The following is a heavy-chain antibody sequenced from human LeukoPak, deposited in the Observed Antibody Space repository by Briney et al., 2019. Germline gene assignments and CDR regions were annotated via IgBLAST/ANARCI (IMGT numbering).Heavy chain of an antibody. V-gene: IGHV3-74*01. Sequence: GGSLRLSCAASGSTFSSDWMDWVRQAPGKGLVWVSRINSDGSSTSYADSVKGRFTISRDNAKNTLYLQMNSLRAEDTAVYYCARGYGSGDFDYWGQGTLVTVSS. CDR1: GSTFSSDW. D-gene: IGHD3-10*01. CDR2: INSDGSST. CDR3: ARGYGSGDFDY. J-gene: IGHJ4*02.